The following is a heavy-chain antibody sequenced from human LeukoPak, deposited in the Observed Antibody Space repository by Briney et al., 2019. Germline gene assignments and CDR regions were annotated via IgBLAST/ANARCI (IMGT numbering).Heavy chain of an antibody. CDR3: ARDGSSDSSGYYWGNNWFDP. D-gene: IGHD3-22*01. CDR2: IYTSGST. V-gene: IGHV4-4*07. J-gene: IGHJ5*02. Sequence: SETLSLTCTVSGGSISSYYWSWIRQPAGKGLEWIGRIYTSGSTNYNPCLKSRVTMAVGTSQNQFALKLSSVTAADTAVYYCARDGSSDSSGYYWGNNWFDPWGQGTLVTVSS. CDR1: GGSISSYY.